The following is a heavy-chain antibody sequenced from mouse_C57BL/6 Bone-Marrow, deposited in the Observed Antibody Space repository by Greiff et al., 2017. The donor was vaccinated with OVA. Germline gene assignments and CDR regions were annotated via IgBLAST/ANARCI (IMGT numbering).Heavy chain of an antibody. V-gene: IGHV1-62-2*01. CDR3: ARHERGIYYDYACMDY. CDR1: GYSFTEYS. D-gene: IGHD2-4*01. Sequence: QVQLQQSGAELVKPGASVKLSCKASGYSFTEYSIHWVKQRSGQGLEWIGWFYPGSGSIKYNEKFKDKATLTADKSSSTVYMALSRLTSDDSAVYYCARHERGIYYDYACMDYWGQGTSVTVSS. J-gene: IGHJ4*01. CDR2: FYPGSGSI.